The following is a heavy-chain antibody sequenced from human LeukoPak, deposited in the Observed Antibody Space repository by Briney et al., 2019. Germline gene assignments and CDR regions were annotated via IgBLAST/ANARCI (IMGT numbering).Heavy chain of an antibody. J-gene: IGHJ6*02. V-gene: IGHV1-3*01. CDR1: GYTFTSYA. Sequence: ASVKVSCKASGYTFTSYAMHWVRQAPGQRLEWMGWINAGNGNRVTITRDTSATTAYMELSSLRSEDTAVYYCARAYITMVRGVTVYYYYGMDVWGQGTTVTVSS. CDR2: INAGNG. CDR3: ARAYITMVRGVTVYYYYGMDV. D-gene: IGHD3-10*01.